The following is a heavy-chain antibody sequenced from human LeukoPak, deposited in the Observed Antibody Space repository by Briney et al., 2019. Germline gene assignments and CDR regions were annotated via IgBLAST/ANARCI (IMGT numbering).Heavy chain of an antibody. D-gene: IGHD6-13*01. CDR1: GYTFTSNY. J-gene: IGHJ6*03. CDR2: INPSGGST. CDR3: AREVGSSLQHYYYYYMDV. V-gene: IGHV1-46*01. Sequence: ASVKVSCKASGYTFTSNYMHWVRHAAGQGLEWMGIINPSGGSTSYAQKFQGRVTMTRDTSTSTAYMELSSLRSEDTAVYYCAREVGSSLQHYYYYYMDVWGKGTTVTVSS.